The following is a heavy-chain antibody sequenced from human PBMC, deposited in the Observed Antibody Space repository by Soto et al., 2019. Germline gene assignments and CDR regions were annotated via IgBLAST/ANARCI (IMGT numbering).Heavy chain of an antibody. CDR3: AQAFRSASGPFDY. J-gene: IGHJ4*02. CDR1: GFTFSSYA. V-gene: IGHV3-23*01. Sequence: EVQLLESGGGLVQPGGSLRLSCAASGFTFSSYAMSWVRQAPGKGLEWVSGTSSSGSSTYYAASVKGRFTISRDNSKNTLYLQLHSLSAEDPSVYYCAQAFRSASGPFDYWGQGPLVTVSS. CDR2: TSSSGSST. D-gene: IGHD2-15*01.